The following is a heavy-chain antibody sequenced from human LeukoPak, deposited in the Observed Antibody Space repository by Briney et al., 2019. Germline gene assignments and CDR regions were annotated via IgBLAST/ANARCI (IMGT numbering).Heavy chain of an antibody. CDR3: ARERVITFGGVIVFIYYGMDV. D-gene: IGHD3-16*02. CDR1: GGTFSSYA. CDR2: IIPIFGTA. J-gene: IGHJ6*02. V-gene: IGHV1-69*13. Sequence: SVKVSCKASGGTFSSYAISWVRQAPGQGLEWMGGIIPIFGTANYAQKFQGRVTITADESTSTAYMELSSLRSEDTAVYYCARERVITFGGVIVFIYYGMDVWGQGTTVTVSS.